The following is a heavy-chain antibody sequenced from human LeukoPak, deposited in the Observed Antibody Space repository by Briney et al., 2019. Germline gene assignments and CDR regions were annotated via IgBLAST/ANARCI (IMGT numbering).Heavy chain of an antibody. Sequence: SETLSLTCTVSGGSISSYYWSWIRQPPGKGLEWIGYIYYSGSTNYNPSLKSRVTISVDTSKNQFSLKLRSVTAADTAVYYCARDRGGSFDYWGQGTLVTVSS. V-gene: IGHV4-59*01. J-gene: IGHJ4*02. CDR1: GGSISSYY. CDR3: ARDRGGSFDY. D-gene: IGHD1-26*01. CDR2: IYYSGST.